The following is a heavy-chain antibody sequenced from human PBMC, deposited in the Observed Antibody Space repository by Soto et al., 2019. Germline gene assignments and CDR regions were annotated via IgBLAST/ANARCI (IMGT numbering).Heavy chain of an antibody. V-gene: IGHV3-23*01. D-gene: IGHD1-1*01. CDR3: VKGYWKGDV. CDR2: ISGSGGSI. J-gene: IGHJ6*02. Sequence: EVQLLDSGGGLVQPGGSLRLSCAASGFTFSTYAMNWVRQAPGNGLEWVSAISGSGGSIHYADSVKDRFTISRDNSKNTLYLQTNSLRDEDTAVYHCVKGYWKGDVWGQGTTVTVSS. CDR1: GFTFSTYA.